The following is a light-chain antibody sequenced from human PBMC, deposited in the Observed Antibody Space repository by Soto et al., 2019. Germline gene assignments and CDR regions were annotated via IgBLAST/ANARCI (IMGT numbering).Light chain of an antibody. CDR1: QSISRR. J-gene: IGKJ1*01. CDR2: DVS. CDR3: LQYNSNSRT. V-gene: IGKV1-5*01. Sequence: DIQMTHSPSTLSASVGDRVIITCRASQSISRRLAWYQQKPGKAPRLLIYDVSTLESGVPSRFSGSGSGTEFTLTISGLQPDDFATYYCLQYNSNSRTFGQGTKVDIK.